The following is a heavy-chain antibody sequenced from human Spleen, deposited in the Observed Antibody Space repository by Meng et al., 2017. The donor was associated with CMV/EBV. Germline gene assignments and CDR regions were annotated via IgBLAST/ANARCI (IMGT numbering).Heavy chain of an antibody. CDR1: GGSFSGYY. CDR2: INHSGST. Sequence: QVQLQQWGGGLLEPSETLSLTCAVYGGSFSGYYWSWIRQPPGKGLEWIGEINHSGSTNYNPSLKSRVTISVDTSKNQFSLKLSSVTAADTAVYYCARSTNGYNYGPLDYWGQGTLVTVSS. J-gene: IGHJ4*02. CDR3: ARSTNGYNYGPLDY. D-gene: IGHD5-24*01. V-gene: IGHV4-34*01.